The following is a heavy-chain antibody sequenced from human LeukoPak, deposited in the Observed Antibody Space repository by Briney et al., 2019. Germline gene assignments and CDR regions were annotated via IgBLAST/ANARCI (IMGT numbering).Heavy chain of an antibody. J-gene: IGHJ3*02. CDR3: AKDAGSSAFDI. CDR1: GFIFSTYG. V-gene: IGHV3-30*02. D-gene: IGHD1-26*01. Sequence: PGGSLRLSCAASGFIFSTYGMHWVRQAPGKGLQWVAFTWYDGSNKYYADSVKGRFTISRDNSESTLYLQMNNLRAEDTAVYYCAKDAGSSAFDIWGQGTMVTVSS. CDR2: TWYDGSNK.